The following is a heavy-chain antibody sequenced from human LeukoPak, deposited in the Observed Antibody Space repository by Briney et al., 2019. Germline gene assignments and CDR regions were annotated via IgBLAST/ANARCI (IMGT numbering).Heavy chain of an antibody. CDR3: ARDPNPDSSGYYS. CDR1: GFKFRDFD. D-gene: IGHD3-22*01. V-gene: IGHV3-7*01. CDR2: IQQDGSEK. Sequence: GGSLRLSCKTSGFKFRDFDMNWVRQAPGKGLEWVANIQQDGSEKYYVDSVKGRFTISRDNAKNSLYLQMNSLRAEDTAVYYCARDPNPDSSGYYSWGQGTLVTVSS. J-gene: IGHJ4*02.